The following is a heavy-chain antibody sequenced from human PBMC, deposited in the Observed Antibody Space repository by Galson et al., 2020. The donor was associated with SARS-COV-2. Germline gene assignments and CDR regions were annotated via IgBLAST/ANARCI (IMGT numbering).Heavy chain of an antibody. V-gene: IGHV4-59*08. CDR1: GGSISSYY. Sequence: ETSETLSLTCTVSGGSISSYYWSWIRQPPGKGLEWIGYIYYSGSTNYNPSLKSRVTISVDTSKNQFSLKLSSVTAADTAVYYCARRQSSAIGYSSGWYFDYWGQGTLVTVSS. D-gene: IGHD6-19*01. CDR2: IYYSGST. J-gene: IGHJ4*02. CDR3: ARRQSSAIGYSSGWYFDY.